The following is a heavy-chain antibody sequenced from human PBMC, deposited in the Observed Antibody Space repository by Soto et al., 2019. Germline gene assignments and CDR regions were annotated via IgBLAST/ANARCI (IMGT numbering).Heavy chain of an antibody. D-gene: IGHD3-3*01. Sequence: QVQLQESGPGLVKPSQTLSLTCTVSGGSISSGGYYWSWIRQHPGKGLEWIGYIYYSGSTYYNPSLKSRVTISVDTSKNQFSLKLSSVTAADTAVYYCARDQGEYYDFWSGLRPPPHMDVWDQGTTVTVSS. V-gene: IGHV4-31*03. CDR3: ARDQGEYYDFWSGLRPPPHMDV. CDR2: IYYSGST. J-gene: IGHJ6*02. CDR1: GGSISSGGYY.